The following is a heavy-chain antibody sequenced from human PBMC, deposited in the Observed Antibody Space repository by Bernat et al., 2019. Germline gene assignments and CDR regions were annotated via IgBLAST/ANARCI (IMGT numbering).Heavy chain of an antibody. Sequence: QVQLVESGGGVVQPGRSLRLSCAASGFTFSSYAMHWVRQAPGKGLEWVAVISYDGSNKYYADSVKGRFTISRDNSKNTLYLQMNSLRAEDTAVYYCARDHRRWGAYFDYWGQGTLVTVS. CDR2: ISYDGSNK. J-gene: IGHJ4*02. D-gene: IGHD4-23*01. CDR3: ARDHRRWGAYFDY. CDR1: GFTFSSYA. V-gene: IGHV3-30-3*01.